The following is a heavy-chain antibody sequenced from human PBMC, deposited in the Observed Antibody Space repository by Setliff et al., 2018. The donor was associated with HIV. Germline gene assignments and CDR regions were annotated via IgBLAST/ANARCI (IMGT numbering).Heavy chain of an antibody. Sequence: GASVKVSCKASGYTFNSYLVYWVRQAPGQRLEWMGWIHPGNDNREYSQRFQGRLTMTRDTSASMVYMGLNSLTSEDTAVYFCARFSSVYAAIDNWGPGTLVTVSS. D-gene: IGHD2-2*01. V-gene: IGHV1-3*01. CDR1: GYTFNSYL. J-gene: IGHJ4*02. CDR3: ARFSSVYAAIDN. CDR2: IHPGNDNR.